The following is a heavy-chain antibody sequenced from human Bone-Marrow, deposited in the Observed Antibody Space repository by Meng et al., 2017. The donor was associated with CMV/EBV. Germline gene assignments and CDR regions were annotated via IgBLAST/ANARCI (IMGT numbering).Heavy chain of an antibody. J-gene: IGHJ2*01. CDR3: ARVTGTVRSYWYFAL. D-gene: IGHD1-1*01. CDR1: GGTFSSYT. Sequence: SVKVSCKASGGTFSSYTISWVRQAPGQGLEWMGRIIPILGIANYAQKFQGRVTMTRDTSTSTVYMELSSLRSEDTAVYYCARVTGTVRSYWYFALWGRGTLVTFAS. CDR2: IIPILGIA. V-gene: IGHV1-69*02.